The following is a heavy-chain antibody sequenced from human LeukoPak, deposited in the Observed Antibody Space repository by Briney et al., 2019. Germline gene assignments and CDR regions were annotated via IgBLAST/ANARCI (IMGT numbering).Heavy chain of an antibody. CDR1: GFTFSSYS. V-gene: IGHV3-21*04. D-gene: IGHD6-19*01. J-gene: IGHJ3*02. Sequence: GGSLRLSCAASGFTFSSYSMNWVRQAPGKGLVWVSSISSSSSYIYYADSVKGRFTISRDNAKNSLYLQMNSLRAEDTALYYCGRIRGDRHSSGWSDSFDIWGQGTMVTVSS. CDR2: ISSSSSYI. CDR3: GRIRGDRHSSGWSDSFDI.